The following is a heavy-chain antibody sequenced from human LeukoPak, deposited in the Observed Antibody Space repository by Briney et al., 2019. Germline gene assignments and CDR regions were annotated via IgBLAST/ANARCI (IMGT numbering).Heavy chain of an antibody. CDR1: GFTFSSYA. V-gene: IGHV3-23*01. J-gene: IGHJ4*02. CDR3: AKAPALGYSSGWYVMDY. CDR2: ISGSGGST. Sequence: PGGSLRPSCAASGFTFSSYAMSWVRQAPGKGLEWVSAISGSGGSTYYADSVKGRFTISRDNSKNTLYLQMNSLRAEDTAVYYCAKAPALGYSSGWYVMDYWGQGTLVTVSS. D-gene: IGHD6-19*01.